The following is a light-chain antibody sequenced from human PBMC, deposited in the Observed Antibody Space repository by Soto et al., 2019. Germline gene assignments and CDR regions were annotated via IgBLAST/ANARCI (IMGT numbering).Light chain of an antibody. J-gene: IGKJ4*01. Sequence: EIVLTQSPGTLSLSPGERATLSCRASQSVGSIYLAWYQQKPGQAPRLLIYGASSRATGIPDRFSGSGSGTEFNLTISSLQSEDFAVYFCQQYDDWLRLTFGGGTKV. CDR2: GAS. CDR3: QQYDDWLRLT. V-gene: IGKV3-20*01. CDR1: QSVGSIY.